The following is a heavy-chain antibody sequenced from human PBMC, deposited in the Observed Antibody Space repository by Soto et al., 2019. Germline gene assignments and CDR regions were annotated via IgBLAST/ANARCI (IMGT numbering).Heavy chain of an antibody. CDR1: GGSISSGGYS. Sequence: SETLSRTCAVSGGSISSGGYSWSWIRQPPGKGLEWIGYIYHSGSTYYNPSLKSRVTISVDRSKNQFSLKLSSVTAADTAVYYCARVPGPWGQGTLVTVSS. V-gene: IGHV4-30-2*01. CDR3: ARVPGP. D-gene: IGHD3-10*01. J-gene: IGHJ5*02. CDR2: IYHSGST.